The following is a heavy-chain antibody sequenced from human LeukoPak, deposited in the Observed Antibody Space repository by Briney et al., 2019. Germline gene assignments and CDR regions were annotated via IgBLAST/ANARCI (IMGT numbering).Heavy chain of an antibody. CDR1: GYTFTGYV. D-gene: IGHD1-7*01. J-gene: IGHJ6*02. CDR3: ARSPAPWNYGVVNYYYYGMDV. CDR2: MNPNSGNT. V-gene: IGHV1-8*01. Sequence: ASLKVSCKASGYTFTGYVINWVRQATGEGLVWMGWMNPNSGNTGYAQKFQGRVTMTRNTSISTAYMELSSLRSEDTAVYYCARSPAPWNYGVVNYYYYGMDVWGQGTAVTVSS.